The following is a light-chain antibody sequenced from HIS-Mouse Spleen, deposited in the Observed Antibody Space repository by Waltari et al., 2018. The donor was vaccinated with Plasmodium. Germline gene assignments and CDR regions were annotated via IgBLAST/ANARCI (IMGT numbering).Light chain of an antibody. CDR2: DVS. Sequence: QSALTQPRSVSGSPGQSVTISCTGPSSDVCGYNYVSWYQQHPGKAPKHMIYDVSKRPSGVPDRFSGSKSGNTASLTSSGLQAEDEADYYCCSDAGSYTYVFGTGTKVTVL. CDR1: SSDVCGYNY. J-gene: IGLJ1*01. V-gene: IGLV2-11*01. CDR3: CSDAGSYTYV.